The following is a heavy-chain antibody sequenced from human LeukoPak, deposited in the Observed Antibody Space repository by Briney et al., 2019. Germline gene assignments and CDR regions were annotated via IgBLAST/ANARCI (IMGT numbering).Heavy chain of an antibody. Sequence: NPSETLSLTCTVSGGSISSSSYYWGWIRQPPGKGLEWIGSINYSGSTYYNPSLKSRVTISIDTSENQFSLKLASVTAADTAVYYCARQGGYTYGPGVYWGQGTLVTVSS. V-gene: IGHV4-39*01. CDR1: GGSISSSSYY. J-gene: IGHJ4*02. CDR2: INYSGST. CDR3: ARQGGYTYGPGVY. D-gene: IGHD5-18*01.